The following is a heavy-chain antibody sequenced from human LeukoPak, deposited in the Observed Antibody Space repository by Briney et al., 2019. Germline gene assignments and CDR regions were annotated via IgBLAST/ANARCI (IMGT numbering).Heavy chain of an antibody. CDR1: GCSISGDS. V-gene: IGHV3-21*01. CDR2: ISSSSSYI. Sequence: YLGLICPASGCSISGDSRNWVDHAAGKRMEWVSSISSSSSYIYYADSVKGRFTISRDNAKNSLYLQMNSLRAEDTAVYYCARGRSNGDYWGQGTLVTVSS. D-gene: IGHD3-16*01. J-gene: IGHJ4*02. CDR3: ARGRSNGDY.